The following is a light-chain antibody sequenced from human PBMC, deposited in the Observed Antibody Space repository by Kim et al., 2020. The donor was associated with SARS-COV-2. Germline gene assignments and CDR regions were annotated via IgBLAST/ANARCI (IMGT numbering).Light chain of an antibody. Sequence: AIPTMTWKSHKVCDQGGCWLRQDPGHPPKPLTSATPQRPSGISERISSSRSGNTGSLIITGLQAEDEADYYCPAWDSSLSVWVFGGGTQLTVL. CDR3: PAWDSSLSVWV. CDR1: SHKVCDQG. V-gene: IGLV10-54*04. CDR2: ATP. J-gene: IGLJ3*02.